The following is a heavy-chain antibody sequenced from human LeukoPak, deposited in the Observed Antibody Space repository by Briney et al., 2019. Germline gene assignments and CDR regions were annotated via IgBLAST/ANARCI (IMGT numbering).Heavy chain of an antibody. CDR1: GYSIRSSNW. V-gene: IGHV4-28*05. CDR3: ARKPDSRNWFDP. Sequence: SDTLSLTCAVSGYSIRSSNWWGWIRQPPGKGLEWIGYIYYDGSIYYNPSLRSRVTMSVDTSKNQFSLGLNSVTAADTAVYYCARKPDSRNWFDPWGQGTLVIVSS. CDR2: IYYDGSI. D-gene: IGHD6-13*01. J-gene: IGHJ5*02.